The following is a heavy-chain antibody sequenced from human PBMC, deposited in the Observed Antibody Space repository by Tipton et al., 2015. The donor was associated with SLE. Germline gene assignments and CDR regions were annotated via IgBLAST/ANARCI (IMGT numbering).Heavy chain of an antibody. V-gene: IGHV4-34*01. D-gene: IGHD6-25*01. CDR1: GGSFSGYY. CDR3: ARVGLIAAAKTFDI. Sequence: TLSLTCAVYGGSFSGYYWSWIRQPPGKGLEWIGEINHSGSTNYNPSLKSRVTISVDTSKNQFSLKLSSVTAADTAAYYCARVGLIAAAKTFDIWGQGTIVTVSS. CDR2: INHSGST. J-gene: IGHJ3*02.